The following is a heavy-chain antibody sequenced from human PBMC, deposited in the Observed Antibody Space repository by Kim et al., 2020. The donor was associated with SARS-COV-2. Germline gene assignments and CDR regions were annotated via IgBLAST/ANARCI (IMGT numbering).Heavy chain of an antibody. D-gene: IGHD1-26*01. CDR2: ISYTGST. Sequence: SETLSLTCTVSGDSISSSTYYWGWIRQPPGKGLEWIGNISYTGSTYYNPSLKSRFTISADMSNNQFSLKLSSVTAAVTALYSCARLGPKWDKPMDSWGQRTLVTVSS. CDR1: GDSISSSTYY. J-gene: IGHJ4*02. CDR3: ARLGPKWDKPMDS. V-gene: IGHV4-39*01.